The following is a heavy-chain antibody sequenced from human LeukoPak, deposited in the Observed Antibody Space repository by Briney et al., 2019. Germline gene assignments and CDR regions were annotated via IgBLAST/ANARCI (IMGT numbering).Heavy chain of an antibody. D-gene: IGHD3-22*01. J-gene: IGHJ3*02. V-gene: IGHV3-53*01. Sequence: GSLRLSCAASGFTFSSYWMNWVRQAPGKGLEWVSVTYTGGNSYYADSVKGRFIISRDISKNTLYLQMNSLRAEDSALYYCARGGRGSAAVVAPRSFDIWGQGTMVTVSS. CDR3: ARGGRGSAAVVAPRSFDI. CDR1: GFTFSSYW. CDR2: TYTGGNS.